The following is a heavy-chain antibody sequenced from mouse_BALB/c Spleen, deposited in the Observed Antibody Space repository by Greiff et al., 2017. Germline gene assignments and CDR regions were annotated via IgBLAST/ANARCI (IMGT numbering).Heavy chain of an antibody. D-gene: IGHD2-3*01. J-gene: IGHJ2*01. Sequence: QVQLKESGPGLVAPSQSLSITCTVSGFSLTGYGVNWVRQPPGKGLEWLGMIWGDGSTDYNSALKSRLSISKDNSKGQVFLKMNSLQTDDTARYYCARDGGDGYYRYFDYWGQGTTLTVSS. CDR1: GFSLTGYG. CDR3: ARDGGDGYYRYFDY. V-gene: IGHV2-6-7*01. CDR2: IWGDGST.